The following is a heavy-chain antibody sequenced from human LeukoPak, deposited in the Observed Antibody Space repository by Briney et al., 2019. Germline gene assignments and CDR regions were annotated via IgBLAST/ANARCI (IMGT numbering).Heavy chain of an antibody. CDR1: GFTFSTNA. J-gene: IGHJ4*02. Sequence: GGSLRLSCLTSGFTFSTNAMSWVRQAPGKGLEWISGISGSGASTYYADSVTGRFTISRDNAMNSLYLQMNSLRAEDTAIYYCARSLPYGTTWYGRSDFWGQGTLVTVSS. D-gene: IGHD6-13*01. CDR2: ISGSGAST. CDR3: ARSLPYGTTWYGRSDF. V-gene: IGHV3-23*01.